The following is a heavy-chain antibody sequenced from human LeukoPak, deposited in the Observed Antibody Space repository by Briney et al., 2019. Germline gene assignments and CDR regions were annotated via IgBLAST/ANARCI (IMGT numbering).Heavy chain of an antibody. D-gene: IGHD4-23*01. V-gene: IGHV4-61*02. CDR2: IYTSGST. CDR1: GGSISSGTYY. J-gene: IGHJ2*01. CDR3: ARDYGGNSRKNWYFDL. Sequence: SETLSLTCTVSGGSISSGTYYWSWIRQPGGKGLEWIGRIYTSGSTNYNPSLKSRVTISVDTSKNQFSLKLNSVTAADTAVYYCARDYGGNSRKNWYFDLWGRGTLVTVSS.